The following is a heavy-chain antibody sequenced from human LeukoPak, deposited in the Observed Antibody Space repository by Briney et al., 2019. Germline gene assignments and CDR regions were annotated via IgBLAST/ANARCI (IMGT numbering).Heavy chain of an antibody. CDR3: AKISIVVVIPPSYFDY. CDR1: GFTFSSYA. V-gene: IGHV3-23*01. CDR2: ISGSGGST. J-gene: IGHJ4*02. D-gene: IGHD3-22*01. Sequence: PGGSLRLSCAASGFTFSSYAMSRVRQAPGKGLEWVSAISGSGGSTYYADSVKGRFTISRDNSKNTLYLQMNSLRAEDTAVYYCAKISIVVVIPPSYFDYWGQGTLVTVSS.